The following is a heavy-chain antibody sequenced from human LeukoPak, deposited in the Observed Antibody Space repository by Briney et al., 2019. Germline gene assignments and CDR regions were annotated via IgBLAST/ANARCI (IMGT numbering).Heavy chain of an antibody. Sequence: GGSLRLSCATSGFTFSSYGMSWVRQAPGKGLEWVSAINTNGGSTYYADSVKGRFTISRDNSKNTLYLQMNSLRAEDTAVYYCAREDLRPTTLASLISQQLVPGGDWGQGTLVTVSS. V-gene: IGHV3-23*01. D-gene: IGHD6-13*01. CDR3: AREDLRPTTLASLISQQLVPGGD. CDR1: GFTFSSYG. CDR2: INTNGGST. J-gene: IGHJ4*02.